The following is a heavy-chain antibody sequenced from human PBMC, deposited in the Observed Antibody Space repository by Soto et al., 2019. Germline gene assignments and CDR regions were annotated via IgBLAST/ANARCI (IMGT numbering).Heavy chain of an antibody. J-gene: IGHJ2*01. CDR3: ARDSRGMATCLYWFFDL. CDR1: GGSVSSGDFS. CDR2: IYHSGKK. Sequence: QRQLQESGSGLVKPSQTLSLTCGVSGGSVSSGDFSWTWIRQPPGKGREWMGHIYHSGKKYYTPSLESRVIISAARSKNQFTLNLTSVTAAATAEYYCARDSRGMATCLYWFFDLWGRGTLVTVSS. V-gene: IGHV4-30-2*01. D-gene: IGHD5-12*01.